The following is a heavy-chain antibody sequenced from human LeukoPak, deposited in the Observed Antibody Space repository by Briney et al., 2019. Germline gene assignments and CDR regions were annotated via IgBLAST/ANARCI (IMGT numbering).Heavy chain of an antibody. D-gene: IGHD3-10*01. CDR1: GGSISSYY. CDR3: ARESGDGSGSYYPFDY. Sequence: SETLSLTCTVSGGSISSYYWSWIRQPPGKGLEWIGFIYYSGSTNYNPSLKSRVTISVDTSKNQFSLKLSSVTAADTAVYYCARESGDGSGSYYPFDYWGQGTLVIVSS. CDR2: IYYSGST. J-gene: IGHJ4*02. V-gene: IGHV4-59*01.